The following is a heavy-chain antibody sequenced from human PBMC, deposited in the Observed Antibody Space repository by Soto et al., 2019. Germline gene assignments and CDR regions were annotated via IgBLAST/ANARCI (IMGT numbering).Heavy chain of an antibody. Sequence: GGSLRLSCAASGFTFSSYGMHWVRQAPGKGLEWVAVIWYDGSNKYYADSVKGRFTISRDNSKNTLYLQMNSLRAEDTAVYYCARDRQGYYDFWSGYSHFDYWGQGTLVTVSS. CDR3: ARDRQGYYDFWSGYSHFDY. CDR2: IWYDGSNK. D-gene: IGHD3-3*01. V-gene: IGHV3-33*01. CDR1: GFTFSSYG. J-gene: IGHJ4*02.